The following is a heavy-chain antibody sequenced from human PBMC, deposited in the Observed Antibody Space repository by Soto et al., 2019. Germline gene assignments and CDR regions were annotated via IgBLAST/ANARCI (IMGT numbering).Heavy chain of an antibody. CDR1: GYTFRNYG. J-gene: IGHJ4*02. CDR2: VSGYNRNT. D-gene: IGHD1-26*01. CDR3: ARERQWDPLPY. V-gene: IGHV1-18*01. Sequence: VQLVQSGAEVKKPGASVKVSCEAYGYTFRNYGITWVRKATGQGLEWIGWVSGYNRNTTYAQKFDDRVTMTTDTSTSIAYLELRRLRIDDTAVYYCARERQWDPLPYWGPGTLLVVS.